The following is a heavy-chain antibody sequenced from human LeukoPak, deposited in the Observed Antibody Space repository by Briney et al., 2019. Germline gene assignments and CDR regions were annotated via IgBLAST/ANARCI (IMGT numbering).Heavy chain of an antibody. CDR2: ISGSGGST. CDR3: AKDVAKILDADAFDI. CDR1: GFTFSSYA. D-gene: IGHD5-12*01. Sequence: GGSLRLSCAASGFTFSSYAMSWVRQAPGKGLEWVSAISGSGGSTYYADSVKGRFIISRDNSKNTLYLQMNSLRAEDTAVYYCAKDVAKILDADAFDIWGQGTMVTVSS. J-gene: IGHJ3*02. V-gene: IGHV3-23*01.